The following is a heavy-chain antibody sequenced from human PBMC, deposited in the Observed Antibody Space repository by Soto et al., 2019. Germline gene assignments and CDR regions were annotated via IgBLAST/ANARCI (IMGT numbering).Heavy chain of an antibody. CDR1: GGSVNRGGYS. D-gene: IGHD2-2*01. J-gene: IGHJ5*02. Sequence: QLQLLESGSRLVKPSQTLSLTCAVSGGSVNRGGYSWSWIRHTPGNGLEWLAYIYRTGHTIYNPALNSRATISLDEPNNQFSLHLTSVTSADTAVYYCARSIVTPSAMFDHWGQGLLVTVSS. CDR2: IYRTGHT. V-gene: IGHV4-30-2*01. CDR3: ARSIVTPSAMFDH.